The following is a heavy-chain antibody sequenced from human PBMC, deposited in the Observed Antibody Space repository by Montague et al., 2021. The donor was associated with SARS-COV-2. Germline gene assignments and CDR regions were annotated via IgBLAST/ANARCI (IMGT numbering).Heavy chain of an antibody. CDR1: GVTVSSNY. CDR3: ARDLQAYGMDV. V-gene: IGHV3-66*02. D-gene: IGHD4-11*01. J-gene: IGHJ6*02. Sequence: SLRLSCAASGVTVSSNYMSLVRQAPGKGLEWVSVIYSGGSTFYADAVKGRFTISRDNSKNTLYLQMNSLRAEDTAVYYCARDLQAYGMDVWGQGTTVTVSS. CDR2: IYSGGST.